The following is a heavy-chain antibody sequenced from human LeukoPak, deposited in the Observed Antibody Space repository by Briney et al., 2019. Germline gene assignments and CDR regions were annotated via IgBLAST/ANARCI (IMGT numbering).Heavy chain of an antibody. CDR1: GYSFTSYW. CDR3: ARHEPHSGYDLYYFDY. Sequence: GGSLRLSCKGSGYSFTSYWIGWVRQMPGKGLEWMGIIYPGDSDTRYSPSFQGQVTISVDKSISTAYLQWSSLKAPDTAMYYCARHEPHSGYDLYYFDYWGQGTLVTVSS. J-gene: IGHJ4*02. CDR2: IYPGDSDT. D-gene: IGHD5-12*01. V-gene: IGHV5-51*01.